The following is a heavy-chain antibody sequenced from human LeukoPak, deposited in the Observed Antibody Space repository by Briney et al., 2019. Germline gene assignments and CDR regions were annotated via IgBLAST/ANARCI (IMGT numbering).Heavy chain of an antibody. CDR2: ITTYNGNR. CDR1: GYTLSDYG. CDR3: AKECSNGVSFPRDY. Sequence: ASVKVSCKASGYTLSDYGISWVRQAPGQGLEWVGWITTYNGNRKYAEKFQGRVTMTTDTSTSTYYMEMRSLRSDDTAIYYCAKECSNGVSFPRDYWGQGTQITVST. J-gene: IGHJ4*02. V-gene: IGHV1-18*01. D-gene: IGHD2-2*01.